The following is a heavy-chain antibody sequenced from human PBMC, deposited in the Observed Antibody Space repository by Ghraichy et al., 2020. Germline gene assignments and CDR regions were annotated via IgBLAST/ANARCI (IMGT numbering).Heavy chain of an antibody. D-gene: IGHD3-3*01. V-gene: IGHV4-4*02. CDR3: ARDNRDFWSGYYRTTVDYYYGMDV. CDR2: IYHSGST. J-gene: IGHJ6*02. CDR1: GGSISSSNW. Sequence: SETLSLTCAVSGGSISSSNWWSWVRQPPGKGLEWIGEIYHSGSTNYNPSLKSRVTISVDKSKNQFSLKLSPVTAADTAVYYCARDNRDFWSGYYRTTVDYYYGMDVWGQGTTVTVAS.